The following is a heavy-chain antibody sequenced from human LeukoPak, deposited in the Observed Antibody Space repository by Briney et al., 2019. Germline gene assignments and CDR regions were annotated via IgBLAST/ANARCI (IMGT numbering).Heavy chain of an antibody. V-gene: IGHV3-23*01. CDR1: GFTFSGYG. D-gene: IGHD5-18*01. CDR2: ISGSGGST. Sequence: GGSLRLSCAASGFTFSGYGMSWVRQAPGKGLEWVSAISGSGGSTCYADSVKGRFTISRDNSKNTLYLQMNSLRAGDTALYYCAKESLRGHSYGFDNWGQGTLVTVSS. J-gene: IGHJ4*02. CDR3: AKESLRGHSYGFDN.